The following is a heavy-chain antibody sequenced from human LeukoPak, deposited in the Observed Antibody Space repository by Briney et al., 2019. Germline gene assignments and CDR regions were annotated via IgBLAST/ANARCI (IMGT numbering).Heavy chain of an antibody. CDR1: GGSISSDY. D-gene: IGHD6-13*01. J-gene: IGHJ4*02. V-gene: IGHV4-59*01. CDR2: IHHSGST. CDR3: ARGPGSSWYLFDY. Sequence: SETLSLTCTVSGGSISSDYWTWIRQPPGKGLEYIGYIHHSGSTSYSPSLKGRVTISVDTSKTYLSLKLSSVTAADTAVYYCARGPGSSWYLFDYWGQGTLVTVSS.